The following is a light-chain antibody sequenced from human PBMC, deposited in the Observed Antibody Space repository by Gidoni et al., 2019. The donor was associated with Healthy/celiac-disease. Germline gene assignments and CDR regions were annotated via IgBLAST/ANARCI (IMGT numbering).Light chain of an antibody. CDR3: QQLNSYPRT. CDR2: DAS. J-gene: IGKJ1*01. CDR1: QGISTY. V-gene: IGKV1-9*01. Sequence: DIQLNQSPSFLSASVGDRVTITCRASQGISTYLAWYQQKPGKAPKLLIYDASTLQSGVPSRFSGSGSGTEFTLTISSLQPDDFATYYCQQLNSYPRTFGQGTKLEIK.